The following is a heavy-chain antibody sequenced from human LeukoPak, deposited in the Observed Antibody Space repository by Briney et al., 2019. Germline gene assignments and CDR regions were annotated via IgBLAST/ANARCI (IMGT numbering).Heavy chain of an antibody. Sequence: ASVKVSCKASAYTCTGYYMHWVRQAPGQGLEWMGWINPKSGITYYSQKFQGRVTMTRDTSISTAYMELKRLRSDDTAVFYCARAAGGYDYGIDFWGQGTPVTVSS. D-gene: IGHD5-12*01. J-gene: IGHJ4*02. CDR3: ARAAGGYDYGIDF. V-gene: IGHV1-2*02. CDR1: AYTCTGYY. CDR2: INPKSGIT.